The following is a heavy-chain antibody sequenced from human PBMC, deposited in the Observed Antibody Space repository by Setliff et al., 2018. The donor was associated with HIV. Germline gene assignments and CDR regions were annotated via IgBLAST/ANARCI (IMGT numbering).Heavy chain of an antibody. CDR3: ARDRDSSGYSYYFDY. CDR2: ISVYNGKI. D-gene: IGHD3-22*01. V-gene: IGHV1-18*01. CDR1: GYTFTNFG. Sequence: ASVKVSCKASGYTFTNFGISWVRQAPGQGLEWMGWISVYNGKIDYAQKFQGRVTMTTETSTNTAYMELKSLRSDDTAVDYCARDRDSSGYSYYFDYWGQGTLGTVAS. J-gene: IGHJ4*02.